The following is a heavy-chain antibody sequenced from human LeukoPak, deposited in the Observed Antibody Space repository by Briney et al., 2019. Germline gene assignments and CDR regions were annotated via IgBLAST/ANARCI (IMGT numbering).Heavy chain of an antibody. CDR3: ARAGPVPDYLAYMDV. Sequence: ASVKVSCKASGYTFTGYFMHWVGQAPGQGLEWMGWINPNSGGTNYAQKLQGRVTMTTDTSTSTAYMELRSLRSDDTAVYYCARAGPVPDYLAYMDVWGKGTTVTVSS. CDR1: GYTFTGYF. D-gene: IGHD2/OR15-2a*01. V-gene: IGHV1-2*02. CDR2: INPNSGGT. J-gene: IGHJ6*03.